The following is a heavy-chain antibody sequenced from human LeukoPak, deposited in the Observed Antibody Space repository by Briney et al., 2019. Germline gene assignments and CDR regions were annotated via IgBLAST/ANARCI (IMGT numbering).Heavy chain of an antibody. Sequence: SETLSLTCAVYGESFSGYYWSWIRQPPGKGLEWIGDINHSGSTNYNPSLKSRVTISVDTSKNQFSLNLNSVTAADTAVYYCARHHRRIVGATYYFDYWGQGTLVTVSS. CDR2: INHSGST. CDR1: GESFSGYY. D-gene: IGHD1-26*01. V-gene: IGHV4-34*01. J-gene: IGHJ4*02. CDR3: ARHHRRIVGATYYFDY.